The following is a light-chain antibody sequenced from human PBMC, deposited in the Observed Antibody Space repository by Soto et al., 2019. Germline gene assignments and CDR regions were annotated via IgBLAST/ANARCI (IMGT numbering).Light chain of an antibody. J-gene: IGKJ4*01. V-gene: IGKV3-11*01. CDR1: QSVSSY. CDR3: QQRSNWPST. CDR2: EAS. Sequence: EIVLTQSPATLSLSPGERATLSCRASQSVSSYLAWYQQKPGQAPSLLSYEASSRATGIPARFSGSGSETDFTLTITSLEPEDFAVYYCQQRSNWPSTFGGGTKVEI.